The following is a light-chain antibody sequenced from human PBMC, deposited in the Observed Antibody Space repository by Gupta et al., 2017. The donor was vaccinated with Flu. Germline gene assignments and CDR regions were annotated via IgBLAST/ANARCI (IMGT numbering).Light chain of an antibody. Sequence: PSSLSVSEGDSVTITCRASQNIRNYLNWYQQKPGQAPKLLIYASSNLQSGVPSRFSGSGSATDFTLTITGLQPDDFAVYFCQESVITPYSFGQGT. CDR2: ASS. J-gene: IGKJ2*01. CDR1: QNIRNY. CDR3: QESVITPYS. V-gene: IGKV1-39*01.